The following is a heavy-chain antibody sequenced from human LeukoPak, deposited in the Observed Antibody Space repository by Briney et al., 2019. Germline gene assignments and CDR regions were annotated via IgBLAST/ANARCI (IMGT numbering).Heavy chain of an antibody. CDR3: ARQYCSGGSCPYYFDY. Sequence: GGSLRLSCAASGFTVSSNYMSWVRQAPGKGLEWVSLIYSGGVTYYADSVKGRFIISRDNSKNSLYLQMNSLRAEDTAVYYCARQYCSGGSCPYYFDYWGQGTLVTVSS. D-gene: IGHD2-15*01. J-gene: IGHJ4*02. CDR2: IYSGGVT. CDR1: GFTVSSNY. V-gene: IGHV3-66*04.